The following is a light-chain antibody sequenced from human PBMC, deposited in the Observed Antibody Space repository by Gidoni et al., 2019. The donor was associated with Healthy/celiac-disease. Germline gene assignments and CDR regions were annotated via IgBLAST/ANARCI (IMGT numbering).Light chain of an antibody. V-gene: IGKV1-33*01. CDR2: DAS. CDR3: QQYDNLPIT. J-gene: IGKJ5*01. CDR1: QDISNY. Sequence: DIPMNPPPSSLSASVGDRVTITCQASQDISNYLNWYQQKPGKAPKRLIYDASNLETGVPSRFSGSGSGTDFTFTISSLQPEDIATYYCQQYDNLPITCGQGTRLEIK.